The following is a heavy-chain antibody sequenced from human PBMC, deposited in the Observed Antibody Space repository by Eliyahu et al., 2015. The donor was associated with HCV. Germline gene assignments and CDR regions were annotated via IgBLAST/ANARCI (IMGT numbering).Heavy chain of an antibody. CDR3: AKYCDTMTLRRGYFDY. V-gene: IGHV3-23*01. Sequence: EMQLLESGGGLVQPGGSLRLSCVASCGFSFSSYAMSWVRQAPGKGLEGVSHISGGGGSTYYADSVEGRFTISRDNSKNTLYLRMNSLRAEDSAVYYCAKYCDTMTLRRGYFDYWGQGTLVTVSS. CDR1: GFSFSSYA. CDR2: ISGGGGST. D-gene: IGHD3-3*01. J-gene: IGHJ4*02.